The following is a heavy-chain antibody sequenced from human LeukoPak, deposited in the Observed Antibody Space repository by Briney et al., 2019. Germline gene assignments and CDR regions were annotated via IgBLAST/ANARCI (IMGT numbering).Heavy chain of an antibody. CDR2: INTNTGNP. CDR3: ARDLYDIDY. D-gene: IGHD3-16*01. CDR1: GYTFTKNA. V-gene: IGHV7-4-1*02. Sequence: GASVKVSCKASGYTFTKNAVNWVRQAPGQGLEWMGWINTNTGNPTYAQGFTGRFVFSLDTSVSTAYLQISSLKAEDTAVYYCARDLYDIDYWGQGTLVTVSS. J-gene: IGHJ4*02.